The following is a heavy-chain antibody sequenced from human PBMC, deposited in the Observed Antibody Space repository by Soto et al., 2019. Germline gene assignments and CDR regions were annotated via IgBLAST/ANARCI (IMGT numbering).Heavy chain of an antibody. Sequence: ASVEVSCKASGYTFTRYTMNWVRQAPGQRLEWMGWINPDNGNTKSSQKFQDRVIITRDTSASTAYMDLSSLRSEDTAVYYCARGIATGQLDPWGQGTLVTVSS. CDR2: INPDNGNT. CDR3: ARGIATGQLDP. V-gene: IGHV1-3*01. CDR1: GYTFTRYT. D-gene: IGHD2-15*01. J-gene: IGHJ5*02.